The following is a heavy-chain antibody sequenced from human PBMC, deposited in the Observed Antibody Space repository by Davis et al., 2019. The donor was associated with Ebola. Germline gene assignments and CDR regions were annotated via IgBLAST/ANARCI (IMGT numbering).Heavy chain of an antibody. J-gene: IGHJ3*02. Sequence: PGGSLRLSCAASGFTFSDYYMSWIRQAPGKGLEWVSYISSSSSYTNYADSVKGRFTISRDNAKNSLYLQMNSLRAEDTAVYYCAKDMEMASAAFDIWGQGTMVTVSS. CDR3: AKDMEMASAAFDI. CDR1: GFTFSDYY. CDR2: ISSSSSYT. D-gene: IGHD5-24*01. V-gene: IGHV3-11*06.